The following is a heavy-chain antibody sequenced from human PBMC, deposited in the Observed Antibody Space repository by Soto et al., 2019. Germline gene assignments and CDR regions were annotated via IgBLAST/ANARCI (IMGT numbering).Heavy chain of an antibody. J-gene: IGHJ4*02. D-gene: IGHD1-1*01. CDR2: IDWNNIK. V-gene: IGHV2-70*01. Sequence: SGPTLVNPTETLTLTCTFSGFSLSTSAFCVTWIRQPPGKALEWLALIDWNNIKYYKTSLKTRLTLSKGTSRNQVALTMTNVDPVDTGTYYCARGGTFHWNHIDYWGQGTLVTVSS. CDR1: GFSLSTSAFC. CDR3: ARGGTFHWNHIDY.